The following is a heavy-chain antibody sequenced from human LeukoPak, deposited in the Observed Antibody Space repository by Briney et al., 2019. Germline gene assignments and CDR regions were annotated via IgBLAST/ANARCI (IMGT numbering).Heavy chain of an antibody. CDR2: INSGGNT. V-gene: IGHV3-69-1*01. CDR3: AKDPAEADC. CDR1: GFTFSDYA. Sequence: PGGSLRLSCAASGFTFSDYAMNWVRQAPGKGLEWVSSINSGGNTFYIDSVKGRFAISRDNGENSLYLQMNSLRVEDTAVYYCAKDPAEADCWGQGTLVTVSS. J-gene: IGHJ4*02.